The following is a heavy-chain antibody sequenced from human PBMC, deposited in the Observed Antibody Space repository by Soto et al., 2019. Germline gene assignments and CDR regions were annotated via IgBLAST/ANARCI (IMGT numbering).Heavy chain of an antibody. V-gene: IGHV3-30*18. D-gene: IGHD3-22*01. J-gene: IGHJ4*02. CDR3: AEDSYYHDSTGYYIFYY. Sequence: HPGGSLRLSCAASGLTFSNYGMHWVRQAPGKGLEWVAHISYDGSNEHYVDSVKGRFTISRDNSKNTLYLQMTSLRAEDTAVYYSAEDSYYHDSTGYYIFYYWGQGTLVTVS. CDR1: GLTFSNYG. CDR2: ISYDGSNE.